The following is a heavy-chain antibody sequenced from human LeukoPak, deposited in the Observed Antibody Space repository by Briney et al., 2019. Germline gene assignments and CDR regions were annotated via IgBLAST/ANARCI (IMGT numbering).Heavy chain of an antibody. J-gene: IGHJ4*02. V-gene: IGHV4-34*01. CDR1: GGSFSGYY. D-gene: IGHD3-16*01. CDR3: ATFRWGVGFEY. Sequence: PSETLSLTCAVSGGSFSGYYWAFIRQPPGKGPEWIGEINHSGSTNYNPSLKSRVTISVDTSRNEFSLRLNSVTAADTAVYYCATFRWGVGFEYWGQGTLVTVSS. CDR2: INHSGST.